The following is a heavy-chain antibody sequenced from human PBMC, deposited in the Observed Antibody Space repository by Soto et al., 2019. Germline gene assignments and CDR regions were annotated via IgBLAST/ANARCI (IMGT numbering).Heavy chain of an antibody. J-gene: IGHJ3*02. CDR1: GYTFTSYY. V-gene: IGHV1-46*01. CDR3: ARDYYDSSGYYPDAVDI. D-gene: IGHD3-22*01. Sequence: ASVKVSCKASGYTFTSYYMHWVRQAPGQGLEWMGIINPSGGSTSYAQKFQGRVTMTRDTSTSTVYMELSSLRSEDTAVYYCARDYYDSSGYYPDAVDIWGQGTMVTVSS. CDR2: INPSGGST.